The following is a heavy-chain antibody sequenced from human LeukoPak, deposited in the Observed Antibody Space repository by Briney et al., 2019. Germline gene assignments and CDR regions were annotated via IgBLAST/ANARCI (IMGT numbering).Heavy chain of an antibody. Sequence: SETLSLTCTVSGGSISSYYWSWIRQPPGKGLEWIGYIYYSGSTNYNPSLKSRVTISVDTSKNQFSLKLSSVTAADTAVYYCARHPEEWEPPYYFDYWGQGTLVTVSS. CDR2: IYYSGST. CDR3: ARHPEEWEPPYYFDY. V-gene: IGHV4-59*08. J-gene: IGHJ4*02. D-gene: IGHD1-26*01. CDR1: GGSISSYY.